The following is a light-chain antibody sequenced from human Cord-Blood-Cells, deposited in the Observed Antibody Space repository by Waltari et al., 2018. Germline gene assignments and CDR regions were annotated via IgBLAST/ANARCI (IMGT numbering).Light chain of an antibody. CDR3: CSYAGSSTFAV. CDR1: SSDVGSYNL. Sequence: QSALTQPASVSGSPGQSITISCTGTSSDVGSYNLVSWYQQHPGKAPKLMIYEGSKRPSRVSNRFSGSKSGNTASLTISGLQAEDEADYYCCSYAGSSTFAVFGGGTKLTVL. V-gene: IGLV2-23*03. CDR2: EGS. J-gene: IGLJ3*02.